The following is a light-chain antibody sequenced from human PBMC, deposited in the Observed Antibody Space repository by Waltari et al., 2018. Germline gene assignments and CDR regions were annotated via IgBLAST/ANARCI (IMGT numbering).Light chain of an antibody. CDR3: QAWDSSIAV. Sequence: SYELTQPPCVSVSPGQTASITCSEHTLGDRFVSWYQHKPGQAPVLVHYQDTKRPSGISPQFSGSNSGTTATLSISGTQAVDEADYYCQAWDSSIAVFGPGTRVTVL. J-gene: IGLJ1*01. V-gene: IGLV3-1*01. CDR2: QDT. CDR1: TLGDRF.